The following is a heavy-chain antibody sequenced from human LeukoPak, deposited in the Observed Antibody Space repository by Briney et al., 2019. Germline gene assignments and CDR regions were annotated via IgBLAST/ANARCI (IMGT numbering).Heavy chain of an antibody. CDR1: GDSVSSNSAA. CDR2: TYYRSKWFS. J-gene: IGHJ4*02. V-gene: IGHV6-1*01. CDR3: TREGYYFDY. Sequence: PSQTVSLICAISGDSVSSNSAAWNWVRQSPSRGLEWLGRTYYRSKWFSDYAMSVKSRITINPDTSKNQFSLQLNSVTPEDTAVYYCTREGYYFDYWGQGILVTVSS.